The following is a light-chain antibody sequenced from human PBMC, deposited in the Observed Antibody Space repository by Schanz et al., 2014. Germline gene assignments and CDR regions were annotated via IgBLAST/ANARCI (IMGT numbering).Light chain of an antibody. CDR3: QQYNDWPGT. CDR1: QSVSSY. CDR2: GAS. Sequence: EIVLTQSPATLSLSPGERATLSCRASQSVSSYLAWYQQKPGQAPRLLIYGASTRATGIPARFSGSGSGTDFTLTISSLQSEDFADYYCQQYNDWPGTFGQGTQVDIK. J-gene: IGKJ1*01. V-gene: IGKV3-15*01.